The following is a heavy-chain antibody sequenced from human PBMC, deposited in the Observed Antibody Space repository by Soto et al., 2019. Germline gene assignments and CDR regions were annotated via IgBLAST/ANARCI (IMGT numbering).Heavy chain of an antibody. CDR3: ATDRGRMGWTRGVGVDY. CDR2: ISYDGASE. V-gene: IGHV3-30*14. D-gene: IGHD3-10*01. Sequence: QVQLVESVGGLVQPGRSLRLSCEVSASTFSSYAMHWVRQAPGKGLDWVAFISYDGASEDYADSVRGRFTISRDNAKRTLVLQFNSLSAEDTTRYYCATDRGRMGWTRGVGVDYWGQGAVWTVSA. CDR1: ASTFSSYA. J-gene: IGHJ4*02.